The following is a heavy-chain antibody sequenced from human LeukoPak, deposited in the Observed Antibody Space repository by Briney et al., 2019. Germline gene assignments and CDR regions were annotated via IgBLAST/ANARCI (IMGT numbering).Heavy chain of an antibody. CDR2: ISWNSGSI. CDR1: GFTFSSYA. CDR3: AKDMYSSSWYYFDY. Sequence: GGSLRLSCAASGFTFSSYAMSWVRQAPGKGLEWVAGISWNSGSIGYVDSVKGRFTISRDNAKNSLYLQMNSLRDEDTALYYCAKDMYSSSWYYFDYWGQGTLVTVSS. J-gene: IGHJ4*02. D-gene: IGHD6-13*01. V-gene: IGHV3-9*01.